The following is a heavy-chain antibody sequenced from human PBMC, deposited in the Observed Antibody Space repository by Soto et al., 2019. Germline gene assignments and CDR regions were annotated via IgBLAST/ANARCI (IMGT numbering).Heavy chain of an antibody. Sequence: EVQLFESGGGLVQPGGSLRLSGAASGFTFSSYAMGWVRQAPGQWLQWISVISSRGGSTYYADSVKGRFTIARDNSKDTLLMDMNSLRAEDSAVYYCAIRDYVYIWGSDDYWGQGTMVTVSS. CDR1: GFTFSSYA. V-gene: IGHV3-23*01. CDR3: AIRDYVYIWGSDDY. J-gene: IGHJ4*02. CDR2: ISSRGGST. D-gene: IGHD3-16*01.